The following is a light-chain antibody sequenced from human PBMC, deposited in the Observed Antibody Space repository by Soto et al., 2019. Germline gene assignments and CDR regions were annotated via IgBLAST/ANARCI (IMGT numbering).Light chain of an antibody. CDR2: LAS. Sequence: PGARATLSCRASQRITNNYLAWYQQKPGQAPRLLIYLASNRAAGIPDRFSGSGSGADFTLTINRLEPEDFAVYHCQQYGSSPWTFGQGTKVDIK. V-gene: IGKV3-20*01. CDR1: QRITNNY. CDR3: QQYGSSPWT. J-gene: IGKJ1*01.